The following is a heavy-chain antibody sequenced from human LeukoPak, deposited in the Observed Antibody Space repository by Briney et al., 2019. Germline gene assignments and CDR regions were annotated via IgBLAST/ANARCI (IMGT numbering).Heavy chain of an antibody. CDR1: GFTFTSYT. CDR2: ISNRGDSK. Sequence: LGGPLRLSCAASGFTFTSYTMSWVRRPPGKGLEGVSIISNRGDSKSNPDSVKGRLTISRDNFKRPLFRQLKYLRVEETAGYYCARDNSVGDIAWWFDPWGQGTLVTVSS. V-gene: IGHV3-23*01. D-gene: IGHD3-10*01. J-gene: IGHJ5*02. CDR3: ARDNSVGDIAWWFDP.